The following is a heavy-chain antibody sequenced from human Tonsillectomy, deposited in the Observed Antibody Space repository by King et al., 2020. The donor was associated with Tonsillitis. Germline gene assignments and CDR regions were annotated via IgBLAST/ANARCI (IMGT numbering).Heavy chain of an antibody. CDR3: ARGGVYCGGDCYVDR. J-gene: IGHJ4*02. CDR2: INHSGST. D-gene: IGHD2-21*01. V-gene: IGHV4-34*01. CDR1: DGSFSGYY. Sequence: VQLQQWGAGLLKPSETLSLTCAVYDGSFSGYYWSWIRQPPGQGLEWMGEINHSGSTNCNPSLKSRVTISVDTSKNQFSLRLSSVTAADTAVYYCARGGVYCGGDCYVDRWGQGTLVTVSS.